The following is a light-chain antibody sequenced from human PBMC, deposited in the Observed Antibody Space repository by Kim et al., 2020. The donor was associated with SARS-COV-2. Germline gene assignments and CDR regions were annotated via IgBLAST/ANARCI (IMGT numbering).Light chain of an antibody. CDR1: SSNIGSNY. CDR2: RNN. J-gene: IGLJ3*02. V-gene: IGLV1-47*01. Sequence: ELTQPPSASGTPGQRVTISCSGSSSNIGSNYVYWYQQLPGTAPKLLIYRNNQRPSGVPDRFSGSKSGTSASLAISGLRSVDEADYYCAAWDDSLSGWVFGGGTQLTVL. CDR3: AAWDDSLSGWV.